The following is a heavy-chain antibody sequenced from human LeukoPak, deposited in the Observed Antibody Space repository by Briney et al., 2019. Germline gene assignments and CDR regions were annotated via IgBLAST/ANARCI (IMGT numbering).Heavy chain of an antibody. Sequence: SGTLSLTCTVSGGSISSYYWSRIRQPPGKGLEWIGYIHFSGSTDYNPSLKSRVTISKDTSKNQFSLKLSSVTAADTAVYYCARFGQWFGEDYWGQGTLVTVSS. J-gene: IGHJ4*02. CDR1: GGSISSYY. D-gene: IGHD3-10*01. CDR2: IHFSGST. CDR3: ARFGQWFGEDY. V-gene: IGHV4-59*01.